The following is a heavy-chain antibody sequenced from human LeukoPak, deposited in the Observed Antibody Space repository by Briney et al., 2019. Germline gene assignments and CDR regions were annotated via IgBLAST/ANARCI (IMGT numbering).Heavy chain of an antibody. D-gene: IGHD1-26*01. J-gene: IGHJ4*02. CDR2: IYYRGST. V-gene: IGHV4-30-4*01. Sequence: PSETLSLTCTVSGDSISSGDYYWSWVRQPPGKGLEWIGYIYYRGSTNYNPSLKSRGTISVDTSENQFSLKLTSVTPADTAVYYCARVRYEVGALYYFDYWGQGTLVTVSS. CDR3: ARVRYEVGALYYFDY. CDR1: GDSISSGDYY.